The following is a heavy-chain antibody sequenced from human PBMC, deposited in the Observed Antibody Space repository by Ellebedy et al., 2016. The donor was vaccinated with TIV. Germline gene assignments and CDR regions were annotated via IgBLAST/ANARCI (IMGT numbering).Heavy chain of an antibody. D-gene: IGHD6-13*01. J-gene: IGHJ4*02. CDR1: SGPVSSGTYY. CDR3: AFNKYLAAAGPSFDY. V-gene: IGHV4-61*01. Sequence: SETLSLTCTVSSGPVSSGTYYWSWIRQPPGKGLESIGYIYFSGSTNYNPSLKIRVTISLDTSRNQFSLQLRSLTAADTAVYYFAFNKYLAAAGPSFDYWGQGTLVTVSS. CDR2: IYFSGST.